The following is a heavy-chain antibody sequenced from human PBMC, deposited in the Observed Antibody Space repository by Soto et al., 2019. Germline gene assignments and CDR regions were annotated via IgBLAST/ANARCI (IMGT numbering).Heavy chain of an antibody. V-gene: IGHV3-33*01. J-gene: IGHJ6*03. CDR1: GFTFSSYG. Sequence: GGSLRLSCAASGFTFSSYGMHWVRQAPGKGLEWVAVIWYDGSNKYYADSVKGRFTISRDNSKNTLYLQMNSLRAEDTAVYYCARPRPGYYYYYMDVWGKGTTVTVSS. CDR3: ARPRPGYYYYYMDV. CDR2: IWYDGSNK.